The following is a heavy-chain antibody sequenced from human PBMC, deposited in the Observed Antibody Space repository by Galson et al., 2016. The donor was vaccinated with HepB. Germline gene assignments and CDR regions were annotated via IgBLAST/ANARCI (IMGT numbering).Heavy chain of an antibody. CDR1: GGNFSSHG. CDR3: ATVRRDTSSSGQFYYFYMDV. V-gene: IGHV1-69*13. D-gene: IGHD6-6*01. J-gene: IGHJ6*03. Sequence: SVKVSCKAFGGNFSSHGVSWVRQAPGQGLEWMGGTIPIFGITNYAQRFQGRVTITAGESTTTAYLELSSLTSEDTAVYYCATVRRDTSSSGQFYYFYMDVWGIGTTVTVSS. CDR2: TIPIFGIT.